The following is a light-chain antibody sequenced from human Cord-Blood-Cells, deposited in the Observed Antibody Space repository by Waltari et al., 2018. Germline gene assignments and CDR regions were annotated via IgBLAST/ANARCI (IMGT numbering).Light chain of an antibody. CDR1: QSISSY. J-gene: IGKJ2*01. V-gene: IGKV1-39*01. Sequence: DTQMTQSPSSPSASVGDRVTITCRASQSISSYLNWYQQKPGKAPKLLIYAASSLQSGVPSRFSGSGSGTDFTLTISSLQPEDFATYYCQQSYSTPQTFGQGTKLEIK. CDR2: AAS. CDR3: QQSYSTPQT.